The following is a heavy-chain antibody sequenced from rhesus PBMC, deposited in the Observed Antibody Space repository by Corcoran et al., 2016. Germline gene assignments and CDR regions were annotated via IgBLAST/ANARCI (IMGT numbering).Heavy chain of an antibody. V-gene: IGHV3-54*02. CDR1: GFTFSSYG. D-gene: IGHD3-28*01. CDR3: ARVPYYYESGYPEYFEF. CDR2: ISYDGSKK. J-gene: IGHJ1*01. Sequence: ELQLVESGGGLVQPGGSLRLSCAASGFTFSSYGMHWVRQAPGQGLEWVAVISYDGSKKYYTDVVKDRFAISRDNSKNMLYLQMNNLKLEDTAVYYCARVPYYYESGYPEYFEFWGQGALVTVSS.